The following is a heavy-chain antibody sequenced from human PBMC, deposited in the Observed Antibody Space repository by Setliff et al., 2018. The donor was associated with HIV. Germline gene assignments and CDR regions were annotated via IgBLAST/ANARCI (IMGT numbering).Heavy chain of an antibody. V-gene: IGHV4-4*09. CDR2: IHASGKA. J-gene: IGHJ4*02. Sequence: SETLSLTCTVSGDTDFYWSWIRQSPGKGLEWIGYIHASGKANYNPSLKSRVTISLDTSKMQFSLRLTSVTAADTAVYYCATLDPSGGNFLAYWGQGTRGTV. CDR3: ATLDPSGGNFLAY. D-gene: IGHD2-21*02. CDR1: GDTDFY.